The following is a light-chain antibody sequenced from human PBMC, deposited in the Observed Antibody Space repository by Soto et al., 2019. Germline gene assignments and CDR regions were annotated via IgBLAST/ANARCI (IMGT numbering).Light chain of an antibody. CDR2: DTY. CDR3: QQYGSSPSIT. CDR1: QSVRSK. V-gene: IGKV3-15*01. Sequence: EIVLTQSPASLCVSPGERATLSCRASQSVRSKVAWYQQKPGQAPSLVIYDTYIRATGIPARFSGSGFGTEFTLTIRSLQPEDFAVYYCQQYGSSPSITFGQGTRREI. J-gene: IGKJ5*01.